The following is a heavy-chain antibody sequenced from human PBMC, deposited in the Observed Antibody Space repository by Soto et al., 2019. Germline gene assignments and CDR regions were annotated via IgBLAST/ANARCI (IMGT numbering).Heavy chain of an antibody. CDR1: GFTFSSYS. V-gene: IGHV3-48*01. CDR3: ARGVVVAATHPRVDP. CDR2: ISSSSSTI. D-gene: IGHD2-15*01. J-gene: IGHJ5*02. Sequence: GGSLRLSCAASGFTFSSYSMNWVRQAPGKGLEWVSYISSSSSTIYYADSVKGRFTISRDNAKNSLYLQMNSLRAEDTAVYYCARGVVVAATHPRVDPWGQGTLVTVSS.